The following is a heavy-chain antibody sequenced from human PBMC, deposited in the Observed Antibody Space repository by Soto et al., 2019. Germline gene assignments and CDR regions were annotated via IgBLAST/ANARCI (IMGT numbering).Heavy chain of an antibody. CDR2: IIPIFGTA. CDR3: ARGQEDIVLVPAAMVYYYYGMDV. CDR1: GGTFSSYA. Sequence: QVQLVQSGAEVKKPGSSVKVSCKASGGTFSSYAISWVRQAPGQGLEWMGGIIPIFGTANYAQKFQGRVTITADEYTSTAYMELGSLRSEDTAVYYCARGQEDIVLVPAAMVYYYYGMDVWGQGTTVTVSS. J-gene: IGHJ6*02. V-gene: IGHV1-69*12. D-gene: IGHD2-2*01.